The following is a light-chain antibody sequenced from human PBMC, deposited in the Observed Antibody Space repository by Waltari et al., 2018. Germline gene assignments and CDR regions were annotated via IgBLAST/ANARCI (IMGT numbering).Light chain of an antibody. CDR3: QQYDNLRRT. J-gene: IGKJ1*01. CDR2: DAS. Sequence: DILMTQSPSSLSASVGDRVTITCQASQDINNFLNWYQQKPGRPPKLLIYDASNLETGVPSRFSGSGSGTDFTFTINSLQPEDFATYNCQQYDNLRRTFGQGTKVEIK. V-gene: IGKV1-33*01. CDR1: QDINNF.